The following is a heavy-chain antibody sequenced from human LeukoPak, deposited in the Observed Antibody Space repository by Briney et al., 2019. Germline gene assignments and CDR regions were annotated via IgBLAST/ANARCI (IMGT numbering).Heavy chain of an antibody. J-gene: IGHJ4*02. D-gene: IGHD1-26*01. V-gene: IGHV3-7*01. Sequence: GGSLRLSCAASGFTFSNYAMHWVRQAPGKGLEWVANIMQDGNEKYYVDSVKGRFTISRDNAKNSLYLQLNSLRVEDTAVYYCASRIVGTPDYFDYWGQGTLVTVSS. CDR1: GFTFSNYA. CDR3: ASRIVGTPDYFDY. CDR2: IMQDGNEK.